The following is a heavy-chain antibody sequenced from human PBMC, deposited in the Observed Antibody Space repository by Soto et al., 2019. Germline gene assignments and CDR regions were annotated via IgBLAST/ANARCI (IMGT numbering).Heavy chain of an antibody. Sequence: LSLTCTVSGGSISRYYWSWIRQPPGKGLEWIGYVYYSGTTNYNPSLRSRVTISVDTSNNQFSLRLSSVTAADTAVYFCSRAPSAYSRGYGMDVWGQGTTVTVSS. CDR2: VYYSGTT. CDR1: GGSISRYY. CDR3: SRAPSAYSRGYGMDV. J-gene: IGHJ6*02. V-gene: IGHV4-59*01. D-gene: IGHD5-18*01.